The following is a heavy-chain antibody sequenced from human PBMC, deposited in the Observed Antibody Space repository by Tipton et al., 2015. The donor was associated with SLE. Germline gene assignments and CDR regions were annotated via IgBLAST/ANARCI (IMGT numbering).Heavy chain of an antibody. V-gene: IGHV4-39*07. CDR2: IFYNGNTY. Sequence: TLSLTCTVSGGSISKSGYYWGWIRQPPGKGLDWIGTIFYNGNTYYYNPSLQSRVTISVDTSKNQFSLKLSSVTAADTAVYYCASQYYYDSSGWVAFDIWGQGTMVTVSS. D-gene: IGHD3-22*01. J-gene: IGHJ3*02. CDR3: ASQYYYDSSGWVAFDI. CDR1: GGSISKSGYY.